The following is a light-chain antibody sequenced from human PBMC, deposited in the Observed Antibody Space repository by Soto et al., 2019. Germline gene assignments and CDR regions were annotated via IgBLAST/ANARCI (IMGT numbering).Light chain of an antibody. CDR1: QVISTS. CDR3: QQHNSFSIT. Sequence: DIQQTQSPSFLSQSIGESVTITCRASQVISTSLAWYQVKPGKAPKLLIYAASTLESGVPSRFSATVSGTEFTLTINSLQADDFATYYCQQHNSFSITFGQVTRLEI. J-gene: IGKJ5*01. V-gene: IGKV1-9*01. CDR2: AAS.